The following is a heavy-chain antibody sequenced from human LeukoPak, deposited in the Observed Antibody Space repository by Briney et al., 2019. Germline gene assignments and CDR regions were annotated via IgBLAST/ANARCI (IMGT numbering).Heavy chain of an antibody. CDR2: INIDGSST. V-gene: IGHV3-74*01. CDR3: ARASDQQLVSPRY. Sequence: PGGSLRPSCAASGFTFSSYWMHWVRQAPGKGLVWVSRINIDGSSTTYADSVEGRFTISRDNAKNTLFLQVNSLRTQDTAVYYCARASDQQLVSPRYWGQGTLVTVPS. J-gene: IGHJ4*02. D-gene: IGHD6-13*01. CDR1: GFTFSSYW.